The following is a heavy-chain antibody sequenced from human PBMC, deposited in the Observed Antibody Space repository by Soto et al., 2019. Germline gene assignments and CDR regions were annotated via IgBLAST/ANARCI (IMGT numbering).Heavy chain of an antibody. CDR3: ARQARSYGMDV. CDR2: IIPILGIA. Sequence: QVQLVQSGAEVKKPGSSVKVSCKASGGTFSSYTISWVRQAPGQGLEWMGRIIPILGIANYAQKFQGRVTIPADKPTSTAYMELSSLRSEDTAVYYCARQARSYGMDVWGQGTTVTVSS. J-gene: IGHJ6*02. CDR1: GGTFSSYT. V-gene: IGHV1-69*02.